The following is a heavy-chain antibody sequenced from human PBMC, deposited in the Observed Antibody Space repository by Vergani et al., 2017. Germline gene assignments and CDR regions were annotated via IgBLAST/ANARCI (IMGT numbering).Heavy chain of an antibody. V-gene: IGHV4-59*01. Sequence: QVQLQESGPRLVRPSQTLSLTCTVSGGSISSYYWSWIRQPPGKGLEWIGYIYSTGSTNYNPSLNSRVTMSVDTSKNQFSLKLRSVTAADPAVYFCARVMYRDEASTGYRLEGMDIWGQGTTVTISS. J-gene: IGHJ6*02. D-gene: IGHD3-9*01. CDR3: ARVMYRDEASTGYRLEGMDI. CDR2: IYSTGST. CDR1: GGSISSYY.